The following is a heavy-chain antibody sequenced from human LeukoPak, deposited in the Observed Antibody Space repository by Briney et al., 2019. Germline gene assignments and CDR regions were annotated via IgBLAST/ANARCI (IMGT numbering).Heavy chain of an antibody. CDR3: ARSLFWDILAPGAFDI. J-gene: IGHJ3*02. Sequence: PGGSLRLSCAASGFTFSSYAMSWVRQAPGKGLEWVSSISGSGSGGSTYYADSVKGRFTISKDNSKNTLYLQMNSLRAEDTAVYYCARSLFWDILAPGAFDIWGQGTMVTVSS. CDR2: ISGSGSGGST. V-gene: IGHV3-23*01. CDR1: GFTFSSYA. D-gene: IGHD3-9*01.